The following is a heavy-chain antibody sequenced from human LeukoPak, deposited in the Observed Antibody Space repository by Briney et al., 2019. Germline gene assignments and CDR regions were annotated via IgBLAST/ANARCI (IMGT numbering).Heavy chain of an antibody. CDR1: GYTFTGYY. D-gene: IGHD1-7*01. J-gene: IGHJ4*02. CDR3: ARTRNYVANFDY. CDR2: INPNSGGT. V-gene: IGHV1-2*06. Sequence: ASVKVSCKASGYTFTGYYMHRVRQAPGQGLEWMGRINPNSGGTNYAQKFQGRVTMTRDTSISTAYMELSRLRSDDTAVYYCARTRNYVANFDYWGQGTLVTVSS.